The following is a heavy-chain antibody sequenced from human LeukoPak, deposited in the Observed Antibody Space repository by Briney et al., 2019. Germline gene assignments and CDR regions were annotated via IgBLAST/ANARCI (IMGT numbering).Heavy chain of an antibody. D-gene: IGHD6-19*01. J-gene: IGHJ4*02. Sequence: SETLSLTCAVSGGSISSGSYYWTWIRQPAGKGLEWIGRISITESTYYNPSLKSRVTISLDTSKNHFSLKLNSMTAADTAVYYCARDSRKPMAGFDYWGQGTLVTVSS. V-gene: IGHV4-61*02. CDR2: ISITEST. CDR1: GGSISSGSYY. CDR3: ARDSRKPMAGFDY.